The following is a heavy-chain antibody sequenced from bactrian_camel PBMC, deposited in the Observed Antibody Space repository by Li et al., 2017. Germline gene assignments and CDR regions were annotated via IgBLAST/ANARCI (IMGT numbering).Heavy chain of an antibody. CDR1: GFTFSRRC. CDR2: IDMDGRT. D-gene: IGHD2*01. J-gene: IGHJ4*01. CDR3: APDLQIRSGYCYKTNNY. Sequence: VQLVESGGGSVQAGGSLRLSCVASGFTFSRRCMGWFRQSPGQERAGVADIDMDGRTSYAESVEGRFTISEDNAKNTLYLQMDDLKPEDTAIYYCAPDLQIRSGYCYKTNNYWGQGTQVTVS. V-gene: IGHV3S53*01.